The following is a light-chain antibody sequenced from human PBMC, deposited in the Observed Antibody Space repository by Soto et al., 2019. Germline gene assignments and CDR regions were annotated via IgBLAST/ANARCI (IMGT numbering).Light chain of an antibody. J-gene: IGKJ2*01. CDR1: QSVNAN. Sequence: EIVMTQSPATLSVSPGERVTLSCRASQSVNANLAWYQQKSGRAPSLFIYGASTRATDIPGRFSGSGSGREFTLTISSLQPEDFAVYYCQQYNNWYTFGQGTKLEIK. V-gene: IGKV3-15*01. CDR3: QQYNNWYT. CDR2: GAS.